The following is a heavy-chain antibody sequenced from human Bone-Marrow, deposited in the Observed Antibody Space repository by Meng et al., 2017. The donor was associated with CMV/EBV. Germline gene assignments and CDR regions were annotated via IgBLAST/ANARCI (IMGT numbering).Heavy chain of an antibody. Sequence: SETLSLTCAVYGGSFSGYYWSWIRQPPGKGLEWIGEINHSGSTNYNPSLKSRVTISVDTSKNQFSLKLSSVTAADTAVYYCARGRTPYCSSTSCYSWYFDLWGRGTLLTSPQ. CDR2: INHSGST. J-gene: IGHJ2*01. V-gene: IGHV4-34*01. CDR1: GGSFSGYY. D-gene: IGHD2-2*02. CDR3: ARGRTPYCSSTSCYSWYFDL.